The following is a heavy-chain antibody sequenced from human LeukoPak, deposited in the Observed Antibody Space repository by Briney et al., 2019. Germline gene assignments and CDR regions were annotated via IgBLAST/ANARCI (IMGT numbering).Heavy chain of an antibody. CDR1: GFTFTNYW. D-gene: IGHD2-2*01. CDR3: AHCSSTSCYFGFDY. J-gene: IGHJ4*02. Sequence: GGSLRLSCAASGFTFTNYWMSWVRQAPGKGLEWVSAISGSGGSTYYADSVKGRFTISRDNSKNTLYLQMNSLRAEDTAVYYCAHCSSTSCYFGFDYWGQGTLVTVSS. V-gene: IGHV3-23*01. CDR2: ISGSGGST.